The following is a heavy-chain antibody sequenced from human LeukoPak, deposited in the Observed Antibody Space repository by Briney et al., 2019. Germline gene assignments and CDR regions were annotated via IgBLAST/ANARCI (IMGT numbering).Heavy chain of an antibody. CDR2: IIPILGIA. CDR1: GFTFSSYA. Sequence: GGSLRLSCAASGFTFSSYAISWVRQAPGQGLEWMGRIIPILGIANYAQKFQGRVTITADKSTSTAYMELSSLRSEDTAVYYCARESDLISNWGSYFDYWGQGTLVTVSS. D-gene: IGHD7-27*01. CDR3: ARESDLISNWGSYFDY. V-gene: IGHV1-69*04. J-gene: IGHJ4*02.